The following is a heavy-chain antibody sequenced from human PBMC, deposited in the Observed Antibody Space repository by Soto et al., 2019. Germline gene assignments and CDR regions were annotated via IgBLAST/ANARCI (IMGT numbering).Heavy chain of an antibody. D-gene: IGHD2-8*02. CDR1: GGTFSSYA. CDR3: ARVDVVNGHEYFQH. Sequence: QVQLVQSGAEVKKPGSSVKVSCKASGGTFSSYAISWVRQAPGQGLEWMGGIIPIFGTANYAQKYQGRVTNTAEESTSTAYMELSSLKHGGTAVYYCARVDVVNGHEYFQHWGQGTLVTVSS. J-gene: IGHJ1*01. CDR2: IIPIFGTA. V-gene: IGHV1-69*12.